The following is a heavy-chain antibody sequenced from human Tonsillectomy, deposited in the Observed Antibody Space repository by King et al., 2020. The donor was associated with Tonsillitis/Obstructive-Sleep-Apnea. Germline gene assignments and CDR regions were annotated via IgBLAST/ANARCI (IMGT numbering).Heavy chain of an antibody. V-gene: IGHV4-31*03. CDR1: GGSISSGGYY. J-gene: IGHJ5*02. CDR3: ARDLRYCSSTSCWPYNWFDP. CDR2: IYYSGST. D-gene: IGHD2-2*01. Sequence: VQLQESGPGLVKPSQTLSLTCTVSGGSISSGGYYWSWIRQHPGKGLEWIGYIYYSGSTYYNPSLKSRVTISVDMSKNQFSLKLSSVTAADTAVYYCARDLRYCSSTSCWPYNWFDPWGQGTLVTVSS.